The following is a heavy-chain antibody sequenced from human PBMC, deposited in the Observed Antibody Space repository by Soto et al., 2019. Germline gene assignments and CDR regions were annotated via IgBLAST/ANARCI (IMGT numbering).Heavy chain of an antibody. CDR3: ARAPRNWGFDF. V-gene: IGHV1-8*01. D-gene: IGHD7-27*01. CDR1: GSTFTNYD. J-gene: IGHJ4*02. CDR2: MNPISGDT. Sequence: QVQLVQSGAEVKKPGASVKVSCKASGSTFTNYDINWVRQTTGQGLEWMGWMNPISGDTGYAQKFQGRVTMTTNTAISTAYMELSSLTFEDTAIYSCARAPRNWGFDFWGQGTLVTVSS.